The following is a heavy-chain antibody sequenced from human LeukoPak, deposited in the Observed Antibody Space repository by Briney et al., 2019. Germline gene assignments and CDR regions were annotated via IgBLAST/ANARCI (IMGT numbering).Heavy chain of an antibody. V-gene: IGHV3-23*01. D-gene: IGHD3-10*02. J-gene: IGHJ4*02. Sequence: GGSLRLSCTVSGFTLSSYEMSWIRQAPGKGLEWVSSIDYDGGSGHYADSVKGRFTISRDNSKNTLYLQMNSLRVEDTAIYYCTRGMLRQPPDYWGQGMLVTVSS. CDR2: IDYDGGSG. CDR3: TRGMLRQPPDY. CDR1: GFTLSSYE.